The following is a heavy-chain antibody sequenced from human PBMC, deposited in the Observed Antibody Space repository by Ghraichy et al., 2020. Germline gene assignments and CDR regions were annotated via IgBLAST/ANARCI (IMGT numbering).Heavy chain of an antibody. CDR2: IYYSGST. D-gene: IGHD6-19*01. CDR3: ARTEWLAPFDY. J-gene: IGHJ4*02. CDR1: GGSISSYY. Sequence: SETLSLTCTVSGGSISSYYWSWIRQPPGKGLEWIGYIYYSGSTNYNPSLKSRVTISVDTSKNQFSLKLSSVTAADTAVYYCARTEWLAPFDYWGQGTLVTVSS. V-gene: IGHV4-59*01.